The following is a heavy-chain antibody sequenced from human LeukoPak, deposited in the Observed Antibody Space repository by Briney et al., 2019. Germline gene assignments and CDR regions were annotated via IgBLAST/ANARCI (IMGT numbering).Heavy chain of an antibody. Sequence: GGSLRLSCAASGFTFRSYVMSWVRQAPGKGLEWVSDISGTGGSTYYADSVKGRFTRSRDNSKNTLYLQMNSQKVEDTAVYYCAKGVSSSWRGYFDYWGQGTLVTVSS. CDR2: ISGTGGST. CDR3: AKGVSSSWRGYFDY. J-gene: IGHJ4*02. CDR1: GFTFRSYV. V-gene: IGHV3-23*01. D-gene: IGHD6-13*01.